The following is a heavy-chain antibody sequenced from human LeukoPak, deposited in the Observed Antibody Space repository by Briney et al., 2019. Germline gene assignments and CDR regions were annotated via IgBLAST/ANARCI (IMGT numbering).Heavy chain of an antibody. CDR3: AKEGSYGSLLYFDY. V-gene: IGHV3-23*01. CDR1: GFTFRSYA. Sequence: GGSLRLSCAASGFTFRSYAMTWVRQAPGKGLEWVSDISDSGGGTYYADSVKGRFTISRDNSKNTLYLQMNSLRAEDTAVYYCAKEGSYGSLLYFDYWGQGTLVTVSS. CDR2: ISDSGGGT. J-gene: IGHJ4*02. D-gene: IGHD1-26*01.